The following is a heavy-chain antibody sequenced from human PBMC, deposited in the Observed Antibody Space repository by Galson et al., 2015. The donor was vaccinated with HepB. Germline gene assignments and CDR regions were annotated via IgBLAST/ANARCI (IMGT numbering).Heavy chain of an antibody. CDR3: AKGAGTTVRGVVLNY. V-gene: IGHV3-23*01. CDR2: ISGSGGSK. Sequence: SLRLSCAASGFTFSSYAMTWIRQAPGKGLEWVSAISGSGGSKYYADSVKGRFTISRDNSKNTLYLQMNSLRAEDTAVYYCAKGAGTTVRGVVLNYWGQGTLVTVSS. CDR1: GFTFSSYA. D-gene: IGHD3-10*01. J-gene: IGHJ4*02.